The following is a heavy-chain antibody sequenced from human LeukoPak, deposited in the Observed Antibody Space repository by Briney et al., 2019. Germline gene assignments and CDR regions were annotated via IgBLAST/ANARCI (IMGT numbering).Heavy chain of an antibody. CDR2: ISSSSSTI. J-gene: IGHJ4*02. CDR1: GFTFSSYS. CDR3: ARVRGVIESGPGRY. D-gene: IGHD3-10*01. Sequence: GGSLRLSCAASGFTFSSYSMNWVRQAPGKGLKWVSYISSSSSTIYYADSVKGRFTISRDNAKNSLYLQMNSLRAEDTAVYYCARVRGVIESGPGRYWGQGTLVTVSS. V-gene: IGHV3-48*01.